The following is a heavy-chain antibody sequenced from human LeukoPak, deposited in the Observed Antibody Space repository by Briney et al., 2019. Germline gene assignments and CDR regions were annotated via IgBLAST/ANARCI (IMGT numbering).Heavy chain of an antibody. CDR3: ARGAGYYYYYYGMDV. D-gene: IGHD3-10*01. CDR2: IYYSGST. V-gene: IGHV4-39*07. Sequence: SETLSLTCTVSGGSISSSSYYWGWIRQPPGKGLEWIGSIYYSGSTNYNPSLKSRVTISVDTSKNQFSLKLSSVTAADTAVYYCARGAGYYYYYYGMDVWGQGTTVTVSS. CDR1: GGSISSSSYY. J-gene: IGHJ6*02.